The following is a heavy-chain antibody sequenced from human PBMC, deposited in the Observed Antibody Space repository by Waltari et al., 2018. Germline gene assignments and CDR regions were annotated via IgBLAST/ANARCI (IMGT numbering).Heavy chain of an antibody. D-gene: IGHD6-13*01. CDR2: INHSGST. Sequence: QVQLQQWGAGLLKPSETLSLTCAVYGGSFSGYYWSWIRQPPGKGLEWIGEINHSGSTNYNPSLKSRVTISVDTSKNQFSLKLSSVTAADTAVYYCASGPDSSSSNWGQGTLVTVSS. CDR3: ASGPDSSSSN. V-gene: IGHV4-34*01. J-gene: IGHJ4*02. CDR1: GGSFSGYY.